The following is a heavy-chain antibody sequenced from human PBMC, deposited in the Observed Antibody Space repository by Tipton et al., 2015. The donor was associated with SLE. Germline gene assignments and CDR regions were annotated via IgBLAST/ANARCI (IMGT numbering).Heavy chain of an antibody. CDR1: GFVFNGLG. CDR2: IWHDGSKE. CDR3: VKESYYGYFEE. D-gene: IGHD2/OR15-2a*01. Sequence: SLRLSCAASGFVFNGLGMYWVRQAPGKGPEWVAVIWHDGSKEYYTDSVKGRFTVSRDNSQSMVSLQLRSLRAEDTAMYYCVKESYYGYFEEWGQGNLVTVSS. V-gene: IGHV3-33*06. J-gene: IGHJ4*02.